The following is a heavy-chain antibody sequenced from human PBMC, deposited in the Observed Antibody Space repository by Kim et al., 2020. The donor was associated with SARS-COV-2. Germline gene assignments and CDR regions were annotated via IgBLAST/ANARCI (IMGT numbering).Heavy chain of an antibody. CDR1: GYSFNTYW. CDR3: ATTYSSTWQQGFEF. CDR2: IYPGDSDT. Sequence: GESLKISCKASGYSFNTYWIGWVRQMPGRGLEWIGIIYPGDSDTRYNPSFQGQVTISADKSFTTAYLQWSSLKASDTAIYYCATTYSSTWQQGFEFWGQG. V-gene: IGHV5-51*01. J-gene: IGHJ4*02. D-gene: IGHD6-13*01.